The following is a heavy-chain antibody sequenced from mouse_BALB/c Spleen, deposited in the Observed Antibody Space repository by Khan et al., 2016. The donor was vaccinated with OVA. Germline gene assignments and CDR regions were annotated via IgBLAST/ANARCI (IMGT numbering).Heavy chain of an antibody. J-gene: IGHJ3*01. CDR1: GYSFTVYY. Sequence: EVQLQQSGPDLVKPGASVKISCKASGYSFTVYYMTWVKQSHGKSPEWIGRVKPNNGDTNYNQNFKGKAILTVDKSSNTAYMELRSLTSEDSAVFYCARGYEFFPYWGQGTLVTASA. CDR2: VKPNNGDT. V-gene: IGHV1-26*01. CDR3: ARGYEFFPY. D-gene: IGHD2-12*01.